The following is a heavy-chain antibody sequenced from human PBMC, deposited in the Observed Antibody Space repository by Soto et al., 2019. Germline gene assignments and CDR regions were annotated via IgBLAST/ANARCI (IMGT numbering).Heavy chain of an antibody. V-gene: IGHV5-51*01. Sequence: GESLKISCKGSGYSLTIYCIGWVLQMPGKGLERMGIIYPGDSDTRYSPSFQGQVTISGDKSISTAYLQWSSLKASDTAMYYCATFRGSTSCPHYWGQGTLVTVSS. CDR3: ATFRGSTSCPHY. J-gene: IGHJ4*01. CDR1: GYSLTIYC. CDR2: IYPGDSDT. D-gene: IGHD2-2*01.